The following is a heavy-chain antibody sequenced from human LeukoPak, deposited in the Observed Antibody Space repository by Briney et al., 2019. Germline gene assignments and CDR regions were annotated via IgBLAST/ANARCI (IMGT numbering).Heavy chain of an antibody. CDR3: ARDPRDIVVVPAALFYFDY. J-gene: IGHJ4*02. D-gene: IGHD2-2*01. CDR2: INPSGGST. V-gene: IGHV1-46*01. Sequence: ASVKVSCKASGYTFRNFYMHWVRQAPGQGLEWMGIINPSGGSTSYAQKFQGRVTMTRDTSTSTVYMELSSLRSGDTAVYYCARDPRDIVVVPAALFYFDYWGQGTLVTVSS. CDR1: GYTFRNFY.